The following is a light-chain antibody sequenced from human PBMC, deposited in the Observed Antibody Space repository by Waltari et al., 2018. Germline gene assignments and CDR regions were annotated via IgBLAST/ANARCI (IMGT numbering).Light chain of an antibody. Sequence: QSALTQPRSVSGSPGQSVTISCTGTSSDVCGYNYVSWYQQHPANAPKLMIYDVSKRPSGVPDRFSGSKSGNTASLTISGLQAEDEADYYCCSYAGSYTFVVFGGGTKLTVL. CDR3: CSYAGSYTFVV. V-gene: IGLV2-11*01. J-gene: IGLJ2*01. CDR2: DVS. CDR1: SSDVCGYNY.